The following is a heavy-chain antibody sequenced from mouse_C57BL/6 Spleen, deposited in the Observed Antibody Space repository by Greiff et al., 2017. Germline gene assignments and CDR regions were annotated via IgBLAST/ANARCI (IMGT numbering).Heavy chain of an antibody. Sequence: QVQLKESGPELVKPGASVKLSCKASGYTFTSYDINWVKQRPGQGLEWIGWIYPRDGSTKYNEKFKGKATLTVDTSSSTAYMELHSLTSEDSAVYFCARNLYYYGSSPHWYFDVWGTGTTVTVSS. CDR2: IYPRDGST. J-gene: IGHJ1*03. CDR1: GYTFTSYD. V-gene: IGHV1-85*01. D-gene: IGHD1-1*01. CDR3: ARNLYYYGSSPHWYFDV.